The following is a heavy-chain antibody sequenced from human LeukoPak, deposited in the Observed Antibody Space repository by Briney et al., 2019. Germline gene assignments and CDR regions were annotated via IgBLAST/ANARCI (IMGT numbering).Heavy chain of an antibody. CDR3: AKVRGFTMIKGGDFDY. CDR2: ISGSGGST. J-gene: IGHJ4*02. V-gene: IGHV3-23*01. Sequence: GGSLRLSCAASGFTFSSYAMSWVRQAPGKGLEWVSAISGSGGSTYYADSVKGRFTISRDNSKNTLYLQMNSLRAEDTAVYYCAKVRGFTMIKGGDFDYWGQGTLVTVSS. CDR1: GFTFSSYA. D-gene: IGHD3-22*01.